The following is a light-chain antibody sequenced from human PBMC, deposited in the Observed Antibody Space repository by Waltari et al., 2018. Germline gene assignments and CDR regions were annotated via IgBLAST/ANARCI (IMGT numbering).Light chain of an antibody. V-gene: IGLV2-14*03. CDR3: SAYTATDTYV. J-gene: IGLJ1*01. CDR1: RSDIGLYDY. Sequence: SALTQPASMSGSPGQSITISCTGTRSDIGLYDYVSWYQPHPGQAPNLIISDVSQRPAGVTARCSGSKSGYTAARTICGLQTEDEADYYCSAYTATDTYVFGSGTTVTVL. CDR2: DVS.